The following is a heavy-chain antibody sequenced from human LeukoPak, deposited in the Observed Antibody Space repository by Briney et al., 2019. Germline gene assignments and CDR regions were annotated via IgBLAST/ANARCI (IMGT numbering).Heavy chain of an antibody. D-gene: IGHD2-2*03. J-gene: IGHJ6*03. Sequence: SETLSLTCTVSGGSISSYYWSWIRQPAGKGLEWIGRICTSGSTNYNPSLKSRVTMSVDTSKNQLSLKLSSVTAVDTAVYYCARTWIRNYMDVWGKGTTVTVSS. CDR3: ARTWIRNYMDV. V-gene: IGHV4-4*07. CDR1: GGSISSYY. CDR2: ICTSGST.